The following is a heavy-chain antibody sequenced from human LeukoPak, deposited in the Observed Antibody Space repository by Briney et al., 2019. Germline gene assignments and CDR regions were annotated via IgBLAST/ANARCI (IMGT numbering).Heavy chain of an antibody. CDR2: INHSGST. CDR1: GGSISSSNW. Sequence: SGTLSLTCAVSGGSISSSNWWSWVRQPPGKGLEWIGEINHSGSTNYNPSLKSRVTVSVDTSKNQFSLKLSSVTAADTAVYYCARGGVGATFGVTTYFDYWGQGTLVTVSS. CDR3: ARGGVGATFGVTTYFDY. V-gene: IGHV4-4*02. D-gene: IGHD1-26*01. J-gene: IGHJ4*02.